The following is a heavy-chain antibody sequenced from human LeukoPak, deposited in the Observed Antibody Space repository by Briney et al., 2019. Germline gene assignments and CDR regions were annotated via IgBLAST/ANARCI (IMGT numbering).Heavy chain of an antibody. D-gene: IGHD3-9*01. J-gene: IGHJ6*02. CDR1: EFSVSNNY. V-gene: IGHV3-66*04. CDR3: AKPDILTGYSPYV. CDR2: IYSGGRT. Sequence: SGGSLRLSCTASEFSVSNNYMSWVRQAPGKGLEWVSVIYSGGRTNYADSVRGRFSISRDNSKNTMYLQMNSLRVEDTAVYYCAKPDILTGYSPYVWGQGTTVTVSS.